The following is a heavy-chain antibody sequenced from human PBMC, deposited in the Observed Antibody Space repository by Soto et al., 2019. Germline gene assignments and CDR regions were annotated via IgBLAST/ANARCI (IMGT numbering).Heavy chain of an antibody. CDR1: GGTFSSYA. CDR3: ARSQGSSTSLEIYYYYYYGMDV. V-gene: IGHV1-69*01. CDR2: TIPISGTA. D-gene: IGHD2-2*01. Sequence: QVQLVQSGAEVKKPGSSVKVSCKASGGTFSSYAISWVRQAPGQGLEWLGGTIPISGTANYAQKFQGRVTINADESTSTAYMELSSLRSEDMAVYYCARSQGSSTSLEIYYYYYYGMDVWGQGTTVTVSS. J-gene: IGHJ6*02.